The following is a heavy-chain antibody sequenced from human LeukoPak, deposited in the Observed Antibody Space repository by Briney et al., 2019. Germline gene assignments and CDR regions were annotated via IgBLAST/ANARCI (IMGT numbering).Heavy chain of an antibody. J-gene: IGHJ4*02. Sequence: SETLSLTCTVSGGSISSGDYYWSWIRHPPGKGLEWIGYIYCSGSTYYNPSLKSRVTISVDTSKNQFSLKLSSVTAADTAVYYCARADGYSSSWFDYWGQGTLVTVSS. V-gene: IGHV4-30-4*01. CDR1: GGSISSGDYY. CDR3: ARADGYSSSWFDY. CDR2: IYCSGST. D-gene: IGHD6-13*01.